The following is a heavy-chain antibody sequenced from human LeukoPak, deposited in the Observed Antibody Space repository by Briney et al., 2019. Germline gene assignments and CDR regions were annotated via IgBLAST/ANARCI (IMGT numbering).Heavy chain of an antibody. D-gene: IGHD2-15*01. J-gene: IGHJ6*02. CDR1: GFTFSSYA. V-gene: IGHV3-30*04. CDR2: ISYDGSNK. Sequence: GGSLRLSCAASGFTFSSYAMHWVRQAPGKGLEWVAVISYDGSNKYYADSVKGRFTISRDNSKNTLYLQMNSLRAEDTAVYYCVRGGGYSGYDYRYCSGGSCYSPWDYYYGMDVWGQGTTVTVSS. CDR3: VRGGGYSGYDYRYCSGGSCYSPWDYYYGMDV.